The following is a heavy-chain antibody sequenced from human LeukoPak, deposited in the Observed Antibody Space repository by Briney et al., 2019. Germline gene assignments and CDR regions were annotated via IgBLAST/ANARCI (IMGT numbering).Heavy chain of an antibody. J-gene: IGHJ4*02. CDR1: GFTLSNYL. CDR3: ARSVFGVNTRGLDY. V-gene: IGHV3-74*01. CDR2: IHSVGSAT. D-gene: IGHD4-23*01. Sequence: PGGSLRLSCAPSGFTLSNYLMHWVRQAPGKGLVWVSRIHSVGSATYFADSLRGGFTISRDNVKNTLYLQMNSLRDENTGLAFLARSVFGVNTRGLDYWGQGILVTVSS.